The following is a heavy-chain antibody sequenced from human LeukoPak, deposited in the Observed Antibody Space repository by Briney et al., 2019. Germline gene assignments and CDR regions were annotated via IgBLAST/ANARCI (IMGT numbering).Heavy chain of an antibody. CDR3: ARVLRWYQLLYSHAFDI. V-gene: IGHV4-34*01. Sequence: SETLSLTCAVYGGSFSGYHWSWIRQPPGKGLEWIGEINHSGSTDYNPSLKSRVTISVDTSKNQFSLKLSSVTAADTAVYYCARVLRWYQLLYSHAFDIWGQGTMVTVSS. CDR2: INHSGST. J-gene: IGHJ3*02. D-gene: IGHD2-2*02. CDR1: GGSFSGYH.